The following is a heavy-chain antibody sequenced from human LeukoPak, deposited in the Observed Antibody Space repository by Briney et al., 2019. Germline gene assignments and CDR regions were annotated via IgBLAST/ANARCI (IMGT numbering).Heavy chain of an antibody. V-gene: IGHV3-23*01. CDR3: AKGFVFGGYCTNGVCYTPYFDY. CDR2: INSVGST. D-gene: IGHD2-8*01. CDR1: GFTFSSYA. Sequence: GGSLRLSCAASGFTFSSYAMSWVRQAPGKGLEWVSAINSVGSTYYGDSVRGRFTISRDNSKNVLHLQMDSLRAEDTALYHCAKGFVFGGYCTNGVCYTPYFDYWGQGTLVTVSS. J-gene: IGHJ4*02.